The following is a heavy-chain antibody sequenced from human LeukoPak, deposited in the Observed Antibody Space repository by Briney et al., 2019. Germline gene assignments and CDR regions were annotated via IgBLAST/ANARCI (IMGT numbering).Heavy chain of an antibody. CDR3: AKDQYYYDSSGYWSFDY. CDR1: GFTFSSYA. CDR2: ISGSGGST. D-gene: IGHD3-22*01. Sequence: GGSLRLSCAASGFTFSSYAMSWVRQAPGKGLEWVSAISGSGGSTYYADSVKGRFTISRDNSKNTVYLQMNSLRGDDTAVYYCAKDQYYYDSSGYWSFDYWGQGTLVTVSS. J-gene: IGHJ4*02. V-gene: IGHV3-23*01.